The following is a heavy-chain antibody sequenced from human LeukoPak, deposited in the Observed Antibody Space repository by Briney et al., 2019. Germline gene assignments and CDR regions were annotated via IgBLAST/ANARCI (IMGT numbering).Heavy chain of an antibody. Sequence: PGGSLRLSCAASGFTFSDYYMSWVRQAPGKGLEWVANIKQDGSEKYYVDSVKGRFTISRDNAKNSLYLQMNSLRAEDTAVYYCARVRIFGVVIRFDPWGRGTLVTVSS. J-gene: IGHJ5*02. CDR2: IKQDGSEK. CDR1: GFTFSDYY. V-gene: IGHV3-7*01. D-gene: IGHD3-3*02. CDR3: ARVRIFGVVIRFDP.